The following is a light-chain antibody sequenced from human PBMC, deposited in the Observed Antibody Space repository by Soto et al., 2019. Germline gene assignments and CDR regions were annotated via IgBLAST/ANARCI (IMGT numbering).Light chain of an antibody. CDR3: QQYNSYWT. Sequence: DIQITQSPSTLSASVGDRVTITCRASQSISSWLAWYQQKPGKAPKLLIYDASSLESGVPSRFSGSGSGTDFTLTISCLQSEDFATYYCQQYNSYWTFGQGTKVDIK. V-gene: IGKV1-5*01. CDR2: DAS. CDR1: QSISSW. J-gene: IGKJ1*01.